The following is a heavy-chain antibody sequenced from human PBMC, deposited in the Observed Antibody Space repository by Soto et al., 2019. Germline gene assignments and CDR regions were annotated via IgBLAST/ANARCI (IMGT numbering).Heavy chain of an antibody. CDR1: GGTFSSYA. CDR3: ARDLSGTWIQLWPRGVWFDP. V-gene: IGHV1-69*13. J-gene: IGHJ5*02. CDR2: IIPIFGTA. Sequence: SVKVSCKASGGTFSSYAISGVRQAPGQGLEWMGGIIPIFGTANYAQKFQGRVTITADESTSTAYMELSSLRSEDTAVYYCARDLSGTWIQLWPRGVWFDPWGQGTLVTV. D-gene: IGHD5-18*01.